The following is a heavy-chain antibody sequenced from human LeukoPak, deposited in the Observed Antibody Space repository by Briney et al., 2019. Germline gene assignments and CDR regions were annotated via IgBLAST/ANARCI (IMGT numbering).Heavy chain of an antibody. V-gene: IGHV1-2*02. Sequence: ASVKVSCKASGYTFTGYYMHWVRQAPGQGLEWMGWINPNSGGTNYAQKFQGRVTMTRDTSISTAYMELSSLRSEDTAVYYCAAPSPVGANAFDIWGQGTMVTVSS. CDR1: GYTFTGYY. J-gene: IGHJ3*02. CDR2: INPNSGGT. D-gene: IGHD1-26*01. CDR3: AAPSPVGANAFDI.